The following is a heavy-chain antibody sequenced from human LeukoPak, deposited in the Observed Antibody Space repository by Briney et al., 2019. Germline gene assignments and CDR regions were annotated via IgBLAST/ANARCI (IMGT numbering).Heavy chain of an antibody. CDR2: IYYSGST. CDR1: GGSISSGDYY. D-gene: IGHD3-22*01. V-gene: IGHV4-30-4*01. J-gene: IGHJ2*01. Sequence: KPSETLSLTCTVSGGSISSGDYYWSWIRQPPGKGLEWIGYIYYSGSTYYNPSLKSRVTISVDTSKNQFSLKLSSVTAADTAVYYCAREGGGHDSSGYYCDLWGRGTLVTVSS. CDR3: AREGGGHDSSGYYCDL.